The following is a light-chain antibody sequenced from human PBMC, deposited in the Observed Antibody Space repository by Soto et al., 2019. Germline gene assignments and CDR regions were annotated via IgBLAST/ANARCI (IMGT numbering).Light chain of an antibody. V-gene: IGKV1-6*02. CDR1: QDIRND. J-gene: IGKJ1*01. Sequence: AIQMTQSPSSLSASVGDRVTITCRASQDIRNDLGWYQQKPGKAPKLLIFAASSLQSGVPSRFSGSASGTDFTLTISSLQPEDFATYYCLQEYNFPWTFGQGTKVEI. CDR3: LQEYNFPWT. CDR2: AAS.